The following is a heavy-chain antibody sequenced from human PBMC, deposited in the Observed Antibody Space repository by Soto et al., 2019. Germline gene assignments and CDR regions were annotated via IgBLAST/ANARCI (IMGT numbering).Heavy chain of an antibody. CDR2: INHSGST. Sequence: TSETLSLTCAVYGGSFSGYYWSWIRQPPGKGLEWIGEINHSGSTNYNPSLKSRVTISVDTSKNQFSLKLSSVTAADTAVYYCARGGRRYSSSRGWFDPWGQGTLVTVSS. CDR1: GGSFSGYY. CDR3: ARGGRRYSSSRGWFDP. J-gene: IGHJ5*02. V-gene: IGHV4-34*01. D-gene: IGHD6-6*01.